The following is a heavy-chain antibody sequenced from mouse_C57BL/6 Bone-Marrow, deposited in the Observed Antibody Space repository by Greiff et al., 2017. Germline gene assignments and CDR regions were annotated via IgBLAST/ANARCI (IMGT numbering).Heavy chain of an antibody. CDR3: ARCGIYYDYDGFAY. Sequence: VQLQQSGAELARPGASVKLSCKASGYTFTSYGISWVKQRTGQGLEWIGEIYPRSGNTYYNEKFKGKATLTADKSSSTAYMELRSLTSEDSAVYSCARCGIYYDYDGFAYWGQGTLVTVSA. J-gene: IGHJ3*01. D-gene: IGHD2-4*01. V-gene: IGHV1-81*01. CDR1: GYTFTSYG. CDR2: IYPRSGNT.